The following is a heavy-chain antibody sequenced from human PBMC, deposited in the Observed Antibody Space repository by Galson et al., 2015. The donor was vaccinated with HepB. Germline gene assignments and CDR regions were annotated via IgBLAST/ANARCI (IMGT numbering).Heavy chain of an antibody. Sequence: SLRLSCAASGFTFSSYGMHWVRQAPGKGLEWVAVISYDGSNKYYADSVKGRFTISRDNSKNTLYLQMNSLRAEDTAVYYCATSLLDGGNAYYFDYWGQGTLVTVSS. CDR2: ISYDGSNK. CDR3: ATSLLDGGNAYYFDY. CDR1: GFTFSSYG. D-gene: IGHD4-23*01. J-gene: IGHJ4*02. V-gene: IGHV3-30*03.